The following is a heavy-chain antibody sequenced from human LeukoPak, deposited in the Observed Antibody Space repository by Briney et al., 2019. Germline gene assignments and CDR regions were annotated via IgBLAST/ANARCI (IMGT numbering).Heavy chain of an antibody. CDR1: GYTFTSYY. CDR3: ARVHRRCSSTSCYRAAWFDP. J-gene: IGHJ5*02. Sequence: ASVKVSCKASGYTFTSYYINWVRQTTGQGLEWMGWMNPNSGGTNYAQKFQGRVTMTRDTSISTAYMELNSLRSEDTAVYYCARVHRRCSSTSCYRAAWFDPWGQGTLVTVSS. CDR2: MNPNSGGT. D-gene: IGHD2-2*02. V-gene: IGHV1-2*02.